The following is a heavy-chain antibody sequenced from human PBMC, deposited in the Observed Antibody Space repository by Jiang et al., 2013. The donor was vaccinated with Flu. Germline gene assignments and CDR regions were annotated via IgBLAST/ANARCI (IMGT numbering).Heavy chain of an antibody. V-gene: IGHV3-20*03. Sequence: LEWVSGINWNGGSTGYADSVKGRFTISRDNAKNSLYLQMNSLRAEDTALYYCARDLTELGGRGAYFDYWGQGTLVTVSS. J-gene: IGHJ4*02. CDR3: ARDLTELGGRGAYFDY. D-gene: IGHD3-10*01. CDR2: INWNGGST.